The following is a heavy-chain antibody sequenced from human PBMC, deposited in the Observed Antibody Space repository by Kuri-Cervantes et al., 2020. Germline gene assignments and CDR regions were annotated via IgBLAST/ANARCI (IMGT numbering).Heavy chain of an antibody. J-gene: IGHJ6*02. V-gene: IGHV4-34*01. Sequence: SQTLSLTCAVYGGSFSGYYWSWIRQPPGKGLEWIGEINHSGSTYYNPSLKSRVTISVDTSKNQFSLKLSSVTAADTAVYYCADYNLYYYGMDVWGQGTTVTVSS. CDR2: INHSGST. CDR3: ADYNLYYYGMDV. D-gene: IGHD1-1*01. CDR1: GGSFSGYY.